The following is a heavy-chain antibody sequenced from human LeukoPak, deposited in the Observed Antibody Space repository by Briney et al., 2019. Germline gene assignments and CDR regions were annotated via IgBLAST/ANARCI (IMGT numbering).Heavy chain of an antibody. CDR2: IDQGGSET. CDR3: ARVGVGTMVRAVSYWYFDL. CDR1: GFPFSSYW. V-gene: IGHV3-7*01. Sequence: PGGSLRLSCAASGFPFSSYWMNWVRQAPGKRPEWVGNIDQGGSETNYVDSVKGRFSFSRDNAKTSLYLQMNSLRAEDTAVYYCARVGVGTMVRAVSYWYFDLWGRGTLVTVSS. J-gene: IGHJ2*01. D-gene: IGHD3-10*01.